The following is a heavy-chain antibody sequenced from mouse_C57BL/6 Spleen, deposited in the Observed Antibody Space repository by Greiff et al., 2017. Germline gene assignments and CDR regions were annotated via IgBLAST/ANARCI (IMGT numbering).Heavy chain of an antibody. V-gene: IGHV1-26*01. CDR2: INPNNGGT. J-gene: IGHJ2*01. Sequence: EVQLQQSGPELVKPGASVKISCKASGYTFTDYYMNWVKQSHGKSLEWIGDINPNNGGTSYNQKFKGKATLTVDKSSSTAYMELRSLTSEDSAVYYCARLGNWDGGYYFDYWGQGTTLTVSS. CDR1: GYTFTDYY. D-gene: IGHD4-1*01. CDR3: ARLGNWDGGYYFDY.